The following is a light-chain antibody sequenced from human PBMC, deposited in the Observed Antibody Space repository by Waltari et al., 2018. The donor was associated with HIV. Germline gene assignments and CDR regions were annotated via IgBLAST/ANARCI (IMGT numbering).Light chain of an antibody. CDR3: SIWDDSQSGRVL. Sequence: QSVLTQPPSVSGTPGQTVNTPCSGSSSTIGSSTVTWYQQVPGTAPPLRIFGNSQRPSGVPDRFSGSNADTSASLAISGLQSEDEAEYFCSIWDDSQSGRVLFGGGTKVTVL. CDR2: GNS. CDR1: SSTIGSST. V-gene: IGLV1-44*01. J-gene: IGLJ3*02.